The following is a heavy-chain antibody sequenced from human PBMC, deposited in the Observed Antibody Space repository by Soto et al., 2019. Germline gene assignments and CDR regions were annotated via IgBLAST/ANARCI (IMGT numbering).Heavy chain of an antibody. CDR1: GGPFSGYY. D-gene: IGHD2-15*01. Sequence: QGQLQQWGAGLLKPSETLSLTCAIYGGPFSGYYWNWIRQPPGKGLEWIGEINHGGYTNYNPSLKSRVTMSVDTSKNQFSLKLTSVTAADTAVYYCARDRQRGYCTGDSCYSYFDYWGQGTQVIVSS. J-gene: IGHJ4*02. CDR3: ARDRQRGYCTGDSCYSYFDY. CDR2: INHGGYT. V-gene: IGHV4-34*01.